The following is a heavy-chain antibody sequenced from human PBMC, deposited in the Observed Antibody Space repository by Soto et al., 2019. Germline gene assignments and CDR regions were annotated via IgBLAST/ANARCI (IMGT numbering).Heavy chain of an antibody. D-gene: IGHD5-12*01. CDR2: IYYSGST. Sequence: PSETLSLTCTVSGGSISSYYWSWIRQPPGKGLEWIGYIYYSGSTNYNPSLKSRVTISVDTSKNQFSLKLSSVTAADTAVYYCARVGRGYSGFYAFDIWGQGTMVTVSS. J-gene: IGHJ3*02. V-gene: IGHV4-59*01. CDR3: ARVGRGYSGFYAFDI. CDR1: GGSISSYY.